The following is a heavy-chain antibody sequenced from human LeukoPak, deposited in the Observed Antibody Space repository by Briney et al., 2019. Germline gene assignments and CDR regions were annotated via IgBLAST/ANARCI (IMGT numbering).Heavy chain of an antibody. CDR1: GFTFSSYW. D-gene: IGHD6-13*01. CDR3: AARGLYSSSPFDY. CDR2: INSDGSST. Sequence: GGSLRLSCAASGFTFSSYWMHWVRQAPGKGLVWVSRINSDGSSTSYADSVKGRFTISRDNAKNTLYLQMNSLRAEDTAVYYCAARGLYSSSPFDYWGQGTLVTVSS. J-gene: IGHJ4*02. V-gene: IGHV3-74*01.